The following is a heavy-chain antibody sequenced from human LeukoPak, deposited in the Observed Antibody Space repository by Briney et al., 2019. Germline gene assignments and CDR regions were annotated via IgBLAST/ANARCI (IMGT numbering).Heavy chain of an antibody. CDR2: IKQDGSET. Sequence: PGGSLRLSCAASGFTFSSYAMSWVRQAPGKGLEWVANIKQDGSETYYVNSVKGRFTISRDNAKNSLYLQMNTLRAEDTAVYYCARSYYGPDCWGQGTLVTVSS. CDR1: GFTFSSYA. D-gene: IGHD1-26*01. J-gene: IGHJ4*02. V-gene: IGHV3-7*01. CDR3: ARSYYGPDC.